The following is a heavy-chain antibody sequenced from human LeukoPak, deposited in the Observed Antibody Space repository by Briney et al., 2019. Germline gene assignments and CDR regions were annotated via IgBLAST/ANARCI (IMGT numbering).Heavy chain of an antibody. V-gene: IGHV3-21*01. CDR2: IGAAGYYI. J-gene: IGHJ4*02. D-gene: IGHD1/OR15-1a*01. CDR3: ARSQVSGTFDH. Sequence: GGSLRLSCSASGFTFSSYAMNWVRQAPGKGLEWVASIGAAGYYIYYADSVKGRFTISRDNAKNSLYLQMNSLRAEDTAVYFCARSQVSGTFDHWGQGTLLTVSS. CDR1: GFTFSSYA.